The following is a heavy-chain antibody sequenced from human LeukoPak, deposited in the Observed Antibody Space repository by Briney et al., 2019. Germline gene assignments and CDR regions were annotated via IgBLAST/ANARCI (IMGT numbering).Heavy chain of an antibody. CDR3: AKVWVYYFGSGSYYDY. CDR1: GFIFSNYA. D-gene: IGHD3-10*01. J-gene: IGHJ4*02. CDR2: FSGDGGSP. V-gene: IGHV3-23*01. Sequence: GGSLRLSCAASGFIFSNYAMSWVRQAPGKRLEWVAGFSGDGGSPHYAESVKGRFTISRDNSKNTLYLQMTSLRVEDTAKYYCAKVWVYYFGSGSYYDYWGQGTMVTVSS.